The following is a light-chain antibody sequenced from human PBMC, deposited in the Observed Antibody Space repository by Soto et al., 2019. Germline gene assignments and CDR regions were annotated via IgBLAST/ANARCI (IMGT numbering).Light chain of an antibody. J-gene: IGKJ1*01. CDR2: GAS. CDR1: QSVSSRY. CDR3: QQYGDSPPTWT. V-gene: IGKV3-20*01. Sequence: EIVLTQSPGTLSLSPGERATLSCRASQSVSSRYLAWYQQKPGQAPSLLIYGASSRATGIPDRFSGSGSGTDFTLTLSRLEPEDFAVYYCQQYGDSPPTWTFGQGTKVEIK.